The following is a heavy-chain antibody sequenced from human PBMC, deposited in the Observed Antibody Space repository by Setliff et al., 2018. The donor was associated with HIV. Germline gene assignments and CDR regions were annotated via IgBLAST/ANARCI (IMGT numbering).Heavy chain of an antibody. CDR3: ARGGNSRAAWFDS. D-gene: IGHD5-12*01. CDR1: GGSVTSGGHY. CDR2: IHYTGSN. Sequence: SETLSLTCTVSGGSVTSGGHYWSWIRQQPGKAPEWIGYIHYTGSNFYNPSLTDRLTISVDTSKNQFSLKLSDVTAADTAVYYCARGGNSRAAWFDSWGQGTLVTVSS. V-gene: IGHV4-31*02. J-gene: IGHJ5*01.